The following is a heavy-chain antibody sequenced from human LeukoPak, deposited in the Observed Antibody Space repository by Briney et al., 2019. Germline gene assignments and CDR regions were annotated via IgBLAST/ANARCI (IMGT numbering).Heavy chain of an antibody. V-gene: IGHV1-2*02. D-gene: IGHD5-12*01. Sequence: EASMKVSCKASGYTFTDYYIHWVRQAPGQGLEWMGWINPNSGGTKYAQKFQGRVTMTTDTSISTAYMEMSRLTSDDTAVYYCARDAHNGYEFHDWFDPWGQGALVTVSS. CDR3: ARDAHNGYEFHDWFDP. CDR1: GYTFTDYY. J-gene: IGHJ5*02. CDR2: INPNSGGT.